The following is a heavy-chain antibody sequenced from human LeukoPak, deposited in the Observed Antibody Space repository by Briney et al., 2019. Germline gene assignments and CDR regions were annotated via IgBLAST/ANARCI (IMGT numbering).Heavy chain of an antibody. CDR1: GFTFSSYE. J-gene: IGHJ4*02. CDR3: ARIARGY. D-gene: IGHD2-21*01. V-gene: IGHV3-48*03. CDR2: ISSSGSTK. Sequence: GGSLRLSCAASGFTFSSYEMNWVRQAPGKGLEWIAYISSSGSTKYYADSVKGRFTISRDNAKNSLYLQMNSLRAEDTALYYCARIARGYRGQGTLVTVSS.